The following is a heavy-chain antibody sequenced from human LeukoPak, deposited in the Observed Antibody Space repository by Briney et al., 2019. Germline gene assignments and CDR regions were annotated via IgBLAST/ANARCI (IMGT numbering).Heavy chain of an antibody. V-gene: IGHV4-34*01. CDR3: ARGRVGSGWYVY. J-gene: IGHJ4*02. D-gene: IGHD6-19*01. CDR2: INHSGST. Sequence: SETLSLTCAVYGGSFSGYYWSWIRQPPGKGLEWIGEINHSGSTNYNPSLKSRVTISVDTSKNQFSLKLSSVTAADTAVYYCARGRVGSGWYVYWGQGTLATVSS. CDR1: GGSFSGYY.